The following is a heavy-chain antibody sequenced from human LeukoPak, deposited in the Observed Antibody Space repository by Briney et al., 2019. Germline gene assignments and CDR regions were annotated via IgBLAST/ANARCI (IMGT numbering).Heavy chain of an antibody. Sequence: GGSLRLSCAASGLTVSKNYMSWVRQAPGKGLESVSVIYSGGSTYYADSVRGRFTISRDNAKNSLYLQMNSLRAEDTAVYYCARMSDDILTGYYYFDYWGQGTLVTVSS. CDR3: ARMSDDILTGYYYFDY. CDR1: GLTVSKNY. D-gene: IGHD3-9*01. J-gene: IGHJ4*02. CDR2: IYSGGST. V-gene: IGHV3-53*01.